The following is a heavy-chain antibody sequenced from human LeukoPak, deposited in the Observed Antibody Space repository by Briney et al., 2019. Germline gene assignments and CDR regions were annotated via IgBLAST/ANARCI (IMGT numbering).Heavy chain of an antibody. CDR3: ARERGGDILTGYGRYNWFDP. CDR1: GFTFDDYG. Sequence: GGSLRLSCAASGFTFDDYGMSWVRQAPGKGLEWVSGINWNGGSTGYADSVKGRFTISRDNAKNSLYLQMNSLRAEDTAVYYCARERGGDILTGYGRYNWFDPWGQGTPVTVSS. D-gene: IGHD3-9*01. V-gene: IGHV3-20*04. CDR2: INWNGGST. J-gene: IGHJ5*02.